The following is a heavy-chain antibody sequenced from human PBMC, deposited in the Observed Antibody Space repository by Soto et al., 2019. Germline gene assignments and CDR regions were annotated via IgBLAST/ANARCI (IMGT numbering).Heavy chain of an antibody. CDR2: ISYEGNNK. Sequence: QVQLVESGGGVVQPGRSLRLSCAASGFTFNKYVFHWVRQAPGKGLDWVAVISYEGNNKNYAESVKGRFTISRYNSKTTVYLQMNSLRAEDTSVYYCVVAEQWLAAPFAYWGQGTLVNVSS. CDR3: VVAEQWLAAPFAY. V-gene: IGHV3-30-3*01. D-gene: IGHD6-19*01. J-gene: IGHJ4*02. CDR1: GFTFNKYV.